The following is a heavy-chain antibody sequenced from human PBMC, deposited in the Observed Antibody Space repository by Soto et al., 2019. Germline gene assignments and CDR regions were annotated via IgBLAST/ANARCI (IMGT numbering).Heavy chain of an antibody. CDR3: ARHSQNGPPLWFGELLS. D-gene: IGHD3-10*01. CDR1: GASISSYY. CDR2: IHYSGSI. V-gene: IGHV4-59*01. Sequence: QVQPQESGPGLVKPSETLSLTCTVSGASISSYYWSWIRQPPGKGLDWIGYIHYSGSINYNPSLKSRVIISIDTSKNQFSLNLSSVTAADTAVYYCARHSQNGPPLWFGELLSWGQGTLVTVSS. J-gene: IGHJ4*02.